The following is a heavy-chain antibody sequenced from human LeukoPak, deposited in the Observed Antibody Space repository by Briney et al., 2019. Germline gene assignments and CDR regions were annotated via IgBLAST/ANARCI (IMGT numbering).Heavy chain of an antibody. CDR2: INPNSGST. D-gene: IGHD7-27*01. V-gene: IGHV1-2*06. Sequence: ASVKVSCKTSGYTFIDCFIHWVRQAPGQGLEWMGRINPNSGSTEYEQKFQGRVTMTRDTSISTAYMELIRLISDDTAVYYCARDLSSTPNWEFDYWGQGTLVTVSS. CDR1: GYTFIDCF. J-gene: IGHJ4*02. CDR3: ARDLSSTPNWEFDY.